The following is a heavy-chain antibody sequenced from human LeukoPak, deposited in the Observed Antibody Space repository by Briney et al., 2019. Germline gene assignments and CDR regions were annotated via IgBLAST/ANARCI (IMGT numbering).Heavy chain of an antibody. D-gene: IGHD3-3*01. Sequence: SETLSLTCTVSGGSISSSSYYWGWIRQPPGKGLEWIGCIYYSGTTNYNPSLKSRVTISVDTSKNQFSLKLSSVTAADTAVYYCARRDLRVFRSKGEPYYYYYMDVWGKGTTVTVSS. CDR3: ARRDLRVFRSKGEPYYYYYMDV. V-gene: IGHV4-61*05. J-gene: IGHJ6*03. CDR2: IYYSGTT. CDR1: GGSISSSSYY.